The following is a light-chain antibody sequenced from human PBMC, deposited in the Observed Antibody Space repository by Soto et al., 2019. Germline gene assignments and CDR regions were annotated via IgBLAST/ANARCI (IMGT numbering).Light chain of an antibody. CDR3: QQFGSSPWT. CDR2: GAS. J-gene: IGKJ1*01. V-gene: IGKV3-15*01. CDR1: QSISKN. Sequence: ETVMTQSPATLSVSRGERATLSCRASQSISKNLAWYQQKPGQAPRLLIYGASTRATGIPARFSGRGSGTEFSLTISSLQSEDFAVYYCQQFGSSPWTFGQGTKVEIK.